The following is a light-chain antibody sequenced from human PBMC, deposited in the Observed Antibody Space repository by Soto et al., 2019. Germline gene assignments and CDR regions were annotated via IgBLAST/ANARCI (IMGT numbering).Light chain of an antibody. V-gene: IGLV1-40*01. CDR1: GSNIGAGYD. CDR3: QSYDSSLSGV. J-gene: IGLJ2*01. CDR2: GNS. Sequence: QSALTQPPSVSGAPGQRVTISCTGSGSNIGAGYDVHWYQQLPGTAPKLLIYGNSNRPSGVPDRFSGSKSGTSASLAITGLQAEDEADYYCQSYDSSLSGVFGGGTKLTVL.